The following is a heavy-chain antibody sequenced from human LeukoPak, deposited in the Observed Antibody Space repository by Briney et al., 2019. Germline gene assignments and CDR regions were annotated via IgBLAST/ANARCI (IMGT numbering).Heavy chain of an antibody. CDR3: TRGPDDLLHGRAFDF. D-gene: IGHD3-3*01. V-gene: IGHV6-1*01. J-gene: IGHJ3*01. CDR2: TYYRSNWIY. CDR1: GDSVSSNSAA. Sequence: SQTLSLTCAISGDSVSSNSAAWNWIRQSPSRGLEWLGRTYYRSNWIYESAASVKSRITINPDTSKNQFSLQLKSVTPEDTALYYCTRGPDDLLHGRAFDFWGQGTMVAVSS.